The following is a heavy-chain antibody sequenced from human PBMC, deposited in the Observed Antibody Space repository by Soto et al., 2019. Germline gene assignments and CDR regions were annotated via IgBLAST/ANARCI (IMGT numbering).Heavy chain of an antibody. D-gene: IGHD5-18*01. J-gene: IGHJ4*02. CDR3: ARVSAMVNSFDY. CDR1: GGSISSSNW. CDR2: FYHSGTT. Sequence: QVQLQESGPGLVKPSGTLSLTCAVSGGSISSSNWWSWVRQPPGKGLDWVGEFYHSGTTNYNPSLRSRSTLSIDNSRNQLPLKLSSVTAADTAVYYCARVSAMVNSFDYWGQGTLVTVSS. V-gene: IGHV4-4*02.